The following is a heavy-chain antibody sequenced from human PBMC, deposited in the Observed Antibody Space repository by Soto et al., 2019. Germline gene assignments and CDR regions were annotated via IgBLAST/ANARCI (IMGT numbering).Heavy chain of an antibody. J-gene: IGHJ4*02. V-gene: IGHV3-30*03. D-gene: IGHD6-13*01. CDR2: VSDDGDYK. CDR1: GFTFKSFG. CDR3: ARDLPGRYSSSWFGQLDF. Sequence: QVLLVESGGGVVQPGRSLRLSCAASGFTFKSFGFHWVRQAPGKGLEWVAVVSDDGDYKSYADSVKGRFTISRDNSKNPVYVEMSGLRPEDTAIYYCARDLPGRYSSSWFGQLDFWGQGTLVTVSS.